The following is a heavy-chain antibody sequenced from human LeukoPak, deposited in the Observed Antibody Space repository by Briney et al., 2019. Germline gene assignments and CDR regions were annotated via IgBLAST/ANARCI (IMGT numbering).Heavy chain of an antibody. CDR2: ISYDGSNK. Sequence: PGGSLRLSCAASGFTFSSYGMHWVRQAPGKGLEWVAVISYDGSNKYYADSVKGRFTISRDNSKNTLYLQMNSLRAEDTAVYYCAKDGAVAGPGNYWGQGTLVTVSS. J-gene: IGHJ4*02. CDR3: AKDGAVAGPGNY. V-gene: IGHV3-30*18. D-gene: IGHD6-19*01. CDR1: GFTFSSYG.